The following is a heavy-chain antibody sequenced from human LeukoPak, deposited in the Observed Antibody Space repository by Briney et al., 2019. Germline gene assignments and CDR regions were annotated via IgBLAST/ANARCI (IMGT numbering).Heavy chain of an antibody. D-gene: IGHD3-10*01. CDR1: GASISSGSNY. J-gene: IGHJ4*02. CDR2: IYYSGST. Sequence: PSETLSLTCYVSGASISSGSNYWGWIRQPPGKTLEWIGSIYYSGSTYYNPSLKSRVTISVDTSKNQFSLELSSVTAADTAVYYCARDSVYGSGSFDYWGQGTLVTVSS. V-gene: IGHV4-39*07. CDR3: ARDSVYGSGSFDY.